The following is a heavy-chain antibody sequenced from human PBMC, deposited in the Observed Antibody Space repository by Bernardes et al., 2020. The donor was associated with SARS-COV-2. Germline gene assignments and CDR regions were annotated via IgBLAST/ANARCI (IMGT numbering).Heavy chain of an antibody. CDR2: ISSSSSSI. V-gene: IGHV3-21*01. CDR1: GFTFSSYS. D-gene: IGHD2-2*01. CDR3: AREDIVVVPPAHYYYYGMDV. Sequence: GSLRLSCAASGFTFSSYSMNWVRQAPGKGLEWVSSISSSSSSIYYADSVKGRFTISRDNAKNSLYLQMNSLRAEDTAVYYCAREDIVVVPPAHYYYYGMDVWGQGTTVTVSS. J-gene: IGHJ6*02.